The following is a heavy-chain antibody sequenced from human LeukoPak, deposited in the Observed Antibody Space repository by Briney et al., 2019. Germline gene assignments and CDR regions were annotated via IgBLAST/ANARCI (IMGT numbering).Heavy chain of an antibody. J-gene: IGHJ4*02. D-gene: IGHD4-17*01. CDR2: IWYDGSNK. CDR1: GFTFSSYG. CDR3: ARRHHYGFLDS. V-gene: IGHV3-33*03. Sequence: GGSLRLFCAASGFTFSSYGGHWVRQAPGKGLEWMAVIWYDGSNKYYADSVKGRFTISRDNAKNSVYLQMNSLRAEDTAVYYCARRHHYGFLDSWGQGTLVTVS.